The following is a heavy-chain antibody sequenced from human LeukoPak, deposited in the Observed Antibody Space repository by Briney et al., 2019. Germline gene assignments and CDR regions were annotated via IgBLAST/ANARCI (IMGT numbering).Heavy chain of an antibody. CDR3: ARQYSYGAFDY. Sequence: SETLSLTCTVSGGSISSYYWSWIRQPPGKGLEWIGYIYYSGSTNYNPSLKSRVTISVDTSKNQFSLKLSSVTAADTAVYYCARQYSYGAFDYWGQGTLVTVSS. CDR1: GGSISSYY. D-gene: IGHD5-18*01. V-gene: IGHV4-59*01. CDR2: IYYSGST. J-gene: IGHJ4*02.